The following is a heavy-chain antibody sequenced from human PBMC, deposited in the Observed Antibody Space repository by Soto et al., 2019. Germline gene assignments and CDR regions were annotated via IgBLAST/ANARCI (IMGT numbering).Heavy chain of an antibody. CDR3: ASSYHSRYYFDY. J-gene: IGHJ4*02. D-gene: IGHD2-15*01. CDR1: GFTFSSYA. CDR2: ISGSGGST. V-gene: IGHV3-23*01. Sequence: EVQLLESGGGLVQPGGSLRLSCAASGFTFSSYAMSWVRQAPGKGLEWVSAISGSGGSTCYADSVKGRFTISRDNSKNTLYLQMNSLRAEDTAVYYCASSYHSRYYFDYWGQGTLVTVSS.